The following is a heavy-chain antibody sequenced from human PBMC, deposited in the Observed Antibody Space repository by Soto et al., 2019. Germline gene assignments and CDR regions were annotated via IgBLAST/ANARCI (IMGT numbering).Heavy chain of an antibody. CDR1: GGSFSGYY. V-gene: IGHV4-34*01. Sequence: KPSETLSLTCAVYGGSFSGYYWSWIRQPPGKGLEWIGEINHSGSTNYNPSLKSRVTISVDTSKNQFSLKLSSVTAADTAVYYCARVVTGNYYGMDVWGQGTTVTVSS. D-gene: IGHD3-10*01. J-gene: IGHJ6*02. CDR3: ARVVTGNYYGMDV. CDR2: INHSGST.